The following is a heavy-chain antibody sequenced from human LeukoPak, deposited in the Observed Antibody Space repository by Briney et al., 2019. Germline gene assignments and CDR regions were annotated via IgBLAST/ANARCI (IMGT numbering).Heavy chain of an antibody. CDR3: AKIYYYDSSGYYPYFDY. V-gene: IGHV3-30*18. CDR2: ISYDGSNK. J-gene: IGHJ4*02. CDR1: GFTFSSYG. D-gene: IGHD3-22*01. Sequence: GGSLRLSCAASGFTFSSYGMHWVRQAPGKGLEWVAVISYDGSNKYYADSVKGRFTISRDNSKNTLYLQMNSLRAEDTAVYYCAKIYYYDSSGYYPYFDYWGQGTLVTVSS.